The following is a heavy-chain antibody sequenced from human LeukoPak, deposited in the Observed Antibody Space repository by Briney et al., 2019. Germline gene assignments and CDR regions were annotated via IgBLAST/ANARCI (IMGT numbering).Heavy chain of an antibody. CDR1: GRSFSGYY. Sequence: SETLSLTCAVYGRSFSGYYWAWIRQTPGKGLEWIGEINHSGITDYNPSLRSRVTISVDTSKNHFSLKLSSVTAADTAVYYCARHEVRYFDWFTQRAKASTGPMRDWGQGTLVTVSS. D-gene: IGHD3-9*01. CDR2: INHSGIT. J-gene: IGHJ4*02. CDR3: ARHEVRYFDWFTQRAKASTGPMRD. V-gene: IGHV4-34*01.